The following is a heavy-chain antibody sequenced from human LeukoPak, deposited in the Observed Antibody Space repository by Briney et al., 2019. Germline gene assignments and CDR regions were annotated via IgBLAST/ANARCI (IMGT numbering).Heavy chain of an antibody. J-gene: IGHJ4*02. CDR2: IYYSGST. CDR1: GGSISSYY. Sequence: PSETLSLTCTVSGGSISSYYWSWIRQPPGKGLEWIGYIYYSGSTNYNPSLKSRVTISVDTSNNQFSLRLSSVTAADTAVYYCARDYSSSWIDYWGQGTLVTVSS. CDR3: ARDYSSSWIDY. D-gene: IGHD6-13*01. V-gene: IGHV4-59*12.